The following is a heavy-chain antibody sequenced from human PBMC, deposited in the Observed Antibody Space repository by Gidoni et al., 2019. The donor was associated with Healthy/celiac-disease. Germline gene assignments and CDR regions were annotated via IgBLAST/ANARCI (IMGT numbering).Heavy chain of an antibody. V-gene: IGHV3-48*02. CDR3: ARDLTAIAAAGPFDY. Sequence: VQLGEPGCGLVQSGGCLGLSCAGSGLAFGSYSMNWVRQAPGKGLEWVSYISSSSSTIYYADSVKGRFTISRDNAKNSLYLQMNSLRDEDTAVYYCARDLTAIAAAGPFDYWGQGTLVTVSS. J-gene: IGHJ4*02. D-gene: IGHD6-13*01. CDR2: ISSSSSTI. CDR1: GLAFGSYS.